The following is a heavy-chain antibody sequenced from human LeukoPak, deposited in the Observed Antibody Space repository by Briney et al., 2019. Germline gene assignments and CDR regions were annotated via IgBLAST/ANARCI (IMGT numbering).Heavy chain of an antibody. D-gene: IGHD3-3*01. Sequence: ASVKVSCKASGYTFTSYGISWVRQAPGQGLEWMGGIIPIFGTTDYAQKFQGRVTITADESTSTAYMELSSLRSEDTAVYYCARGNVTIFGVIKGHYYYYMDVWGKGTTVTVSS. CDR3: ARGNVTIFGVIKGHYYYYMDV. V-gene: IGHV1-69*13. J-gene: IGHJ6*03. CDR2: IIPIFGTT. CDR1: GYTFTSYG.